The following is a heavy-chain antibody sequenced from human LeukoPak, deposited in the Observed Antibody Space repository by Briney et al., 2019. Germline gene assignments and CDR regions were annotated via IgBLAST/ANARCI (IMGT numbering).Heavy chain of an antibody. CDR2: MNPNSGNT. D-gene: IGHD3-3*01. V-gene: IGHV1-8*03. CDR1: GYTFTSYD. CDR3: ARESRITIFGVVIKGYFDY. Sequence: GASVKVSCRASGYTFTSYDINWVRQATGQGLEWMGWMNPNSGNTGYAQKIQGRVTITRNTSISTAYMELRSLRSDDTAVYYCARESRITIFGVVIKGYFDYWGQGTLVTVSS. J-gene: IGHJ4*02.